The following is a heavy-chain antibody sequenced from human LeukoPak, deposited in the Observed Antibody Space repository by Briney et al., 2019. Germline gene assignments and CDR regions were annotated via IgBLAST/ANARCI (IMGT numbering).Heavy chain of an antibody. D-gene: IGHD5-18*01. CDR1: RFIFSSYD. Sequence: GGSLRLSCAASRFIFSSYDMTWVRQAPGKGLEWVSGISGSGASTYYADSVKGRFTISRDNSKNTLYLQMNSLRAEDPAVYYRASTAPIYYSCLDVWGQGTMVTVSS. V-gene: IGHV3-23*01. CDR2: ISGSGAST. CDR3: ASTAPIYYSCLDV. J-gene: IGHJ6*02.